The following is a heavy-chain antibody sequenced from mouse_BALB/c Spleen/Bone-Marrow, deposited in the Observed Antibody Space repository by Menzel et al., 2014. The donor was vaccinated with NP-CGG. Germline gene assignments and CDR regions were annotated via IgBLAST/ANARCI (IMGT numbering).Heavy chain of an antibody. CDR3: TRSYYRYDEEAWFAY. V-gene: IGHV5-6-4*01. CDR2: ISSGGSYT. D-gene: IGHD2-14*01. J-gene: IGHJ3*01. Sequence: EVNVVDSGGGLVKPGGSLKLSCAASGFTFSSYTMSWVRPTPEKRLEWVATISSGGSYTYYPDSVKGRFTISRDNAKNTLYLQMSSLKSEDTAMYYCTRSYYRYDEEAWFAYWGQGTLVTVSA. CDR1: GFTFSSYT.